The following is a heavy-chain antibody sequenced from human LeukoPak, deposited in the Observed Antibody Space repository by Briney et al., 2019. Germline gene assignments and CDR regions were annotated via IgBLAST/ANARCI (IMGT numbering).Heavy chain of an antibody. CDR3: ARSVKMPTIVH. CDR2: INPSGGST. CDR1: GYTFTTYY. J-gene: IGHJ4*02. V-gene: IGHV1-46*03. Sequence: ASVKVSCKASGYTFTTYYMHWVRQAPGQGLQWMGIINPSGGSTSYAQKFQGRVTMTRDTSTSTVYMELSSLRSDDTAICYCARSVKMPTIVHWGQGTLVTVSS. D-gene: IGHD5-24*01.